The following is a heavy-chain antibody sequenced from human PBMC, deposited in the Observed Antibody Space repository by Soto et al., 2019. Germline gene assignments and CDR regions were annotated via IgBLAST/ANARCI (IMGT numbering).Heavy chain of an antibody. CDR2: ISGSGGST. CDR3: AKDHRRAAHYGMDV. D-gene: IGHD2-15*01. V-gene: IGHV3-23*01. Sequence: EGSLRLSCAASGFTFSSYAMSWVRQAPGKGLEWVSAISGSGGSTYYADSVKGRFTISRDNSKNTLYLQMNSLRAEDTAVYYCAKDHRRAAHYGMDVWGQGTTVTVSS. CDR1: GFTFSSYA. J-gene: IGHJ6*02.